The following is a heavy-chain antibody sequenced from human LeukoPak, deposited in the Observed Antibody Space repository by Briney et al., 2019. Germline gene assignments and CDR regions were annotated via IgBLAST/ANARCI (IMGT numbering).Heavy chain of an antibody. CDR1: GGSISSYY. Sequence: SETLSLTCTVSGGSISSYYWSWIRQPPGKGLEWIGYIYYSGSTNYNPSLKSRVTISVDTSKSQFSLKLSSVTAADTAVYYCARGVPYYYGSGSYQKTKYYFDYWGQGTLVTVSS. V-gene: IGHV4-59*12. CDR3: ARGVPYYYGSGSYQKTKYYFDY. D-gene: IGHD3-10*01. CDR2: IYYSGST. J-gene: IGHJ4*02.